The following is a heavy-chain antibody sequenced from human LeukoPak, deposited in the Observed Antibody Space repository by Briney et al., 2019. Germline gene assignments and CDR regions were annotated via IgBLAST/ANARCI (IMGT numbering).Heavy chain of an antibody. Sequence: PGGSLRLSCAASGFTFSSYAMSWVRQAPGKGLEWVSAISGSGGSTYYADSVKGRFTISRDNSKNTLYLQMNSLRAEDTAVYYCAKDRHDYGVYEGPFDYWGQGTLVTVSS. J-gene: IGHJ4*02. V-gene: IGHV3-23*01. CDR1: GFTFSSYA. CDR3: AKDRHDYGVYEGPFDY. D-gene: IGHD4-17*01. CDR2: ISGSGGST.